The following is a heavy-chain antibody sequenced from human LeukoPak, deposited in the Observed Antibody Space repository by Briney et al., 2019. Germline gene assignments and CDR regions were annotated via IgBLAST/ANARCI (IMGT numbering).Heavy chain of an antibody. J-gene: IGHJ4*02. Sequence: GGSLRLSCAASGFTFSDYHMSWIRQAPGKGLEWVSYISSSSSYTNYADSVKGRFTISRDNAKNSLYLQMNSLRAEDTAVYYCARDGYTVTTQLPFDYWGQGTLVTVSS. V-gene: IGHV3-11*06. CDR3: ARDGYTVTTQLPFDY. D-gene: IGHD4-17*01. CDR1: GFTFSDYH. CDR2: ISSSSSYT.